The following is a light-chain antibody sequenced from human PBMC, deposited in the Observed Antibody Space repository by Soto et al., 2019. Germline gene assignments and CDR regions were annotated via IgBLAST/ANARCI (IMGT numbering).Light chain of an antibody. J-gene: IGLJ3*02. CDR2: RND. Sequence: QSVLTQPPSASGTPGQRVTISCSGSSSNIGSNYVYWYRQLPGTAPNVLIYRNDERPSGVPDRFSGSKSGSSASLAISGLRSEDEADYYCSAWDDSLSGPVFGRGT. V-gene: IGLV1-47*01. CDR3: SAWDDSLSGPV. CDR1: SSNIGSNY.